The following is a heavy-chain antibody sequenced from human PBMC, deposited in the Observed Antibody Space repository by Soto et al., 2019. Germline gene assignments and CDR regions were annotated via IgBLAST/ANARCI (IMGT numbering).Heavy chain of an antibody. Sequence: GGSLRLSCAASGFTFSSYAMSWVRQAPGKGLEWVSAISGSGGNTYYADSVKGRFTISRDNSKNTLYLQMNSLRAEDMAVYYCAREYSRSSGLDGMDVWGQGTTVTVSS. CDR1: GFTFSSYA. V-gene: IGHV3-23*01. CDR3: AREYSRSSGLDGMDV. CDR2: ISGSGGNT. J-gene: IGHJ6*02. D-gene: IGHD6-6*01.